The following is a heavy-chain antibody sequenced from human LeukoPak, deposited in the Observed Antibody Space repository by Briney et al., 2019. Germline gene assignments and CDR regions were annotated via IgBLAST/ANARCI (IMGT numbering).Heavy chain of an antibody. CDR2: IYYSGST. J-gene: IGHJ4*02. CDR1: GGSISSSSYY. Sequence: SETLSLTCTVSGGSISSSSYYWGWIRRPPGKGLEWIGSIYYSGSTYYNPSLKSRVTISVDTSKNQFSLKLSSVTAADTAVYYCARFFFSGTHYFDYWGQGTLVTVSS. V-gene: IGHV4-39*01. D-gene: IGHD2/OR15-2a*01. CDR3: ARFFFSGTHYFDY.